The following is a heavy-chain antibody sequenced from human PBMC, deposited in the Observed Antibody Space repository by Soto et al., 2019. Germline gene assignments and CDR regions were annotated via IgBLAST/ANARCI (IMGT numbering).Heavy chain of an antibody. CDR2: IYWDDDK. D-gene: IGHD4-17*01. V-gene: IGHV2-5*02. J-gene: IGHJ4*02. CDR3: AHYRIFGDYMYYFDF. Sequence: QITLKESGPTLVKPTQTLTLTCTFSGFSLSTSRVGVGWIRQPPGKALEWLALIYWDDDKRYSPSLKTRLTIXXDXSXXQVVLTMTNMDPVDTATYYCAHYRIFGDYMYYFDFWGQGTLVTVSS. CDR1: GFSLSTSRVG.